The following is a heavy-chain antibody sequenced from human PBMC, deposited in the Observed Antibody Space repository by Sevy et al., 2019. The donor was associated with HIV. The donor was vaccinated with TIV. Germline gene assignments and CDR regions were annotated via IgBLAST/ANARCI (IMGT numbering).Heavy chain of an antibody. Sequence: GGSLRLSCAASGFTFSSYSMNWVRQAPGKGLEWVSSISSSSSYTYYADSVKGRFTISRDNAKNSLYLQMNSLRAEDTAVYYCASRNGYSSSWYLDYWGQGTLVTVSS. CDR3: ASRNGYSSSWYLDY. V-gene: IGHV3-21*01. CDR2: ISSSSSYT. CDR1: GFTFSSYS. J-gene: IGHJ4*02. D-gene: IGHD6-13*01.